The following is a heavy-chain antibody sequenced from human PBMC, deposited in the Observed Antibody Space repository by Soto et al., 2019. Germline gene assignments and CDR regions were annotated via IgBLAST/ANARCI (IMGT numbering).Heavy chain of an antibody. Sequence: PGESLKISCKGSGYSFTSYWIGWVRQMPGKGLEWMGIIYPGDSDTRYSPSFQGQVTISADKSISTAYLQWSSLKASDTATYYCARTHPSCSRTNCYWYFDYWGQGTLVTVSP. CDR1: GYSFTSYW. J-gene: IGHJ4*02. CDR3: ARTHPSCSRTNCYWYFDY. V-gene: IGHV5-51*01. D-gene: IGHD2-2*01. CDR2: IYPGDSDT.